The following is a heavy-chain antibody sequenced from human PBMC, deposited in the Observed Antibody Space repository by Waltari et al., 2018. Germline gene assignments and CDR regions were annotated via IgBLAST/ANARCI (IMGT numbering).Heavy chain of an antibody. CDR3: ARDLHILVAGTYYYAMDV. CDR1: GTSISSYY. Sequence: QVQLQESGPGLVKPSETLSLTYTVSGTSISSYYWSCIRQPPGKGLEWIGFVSNRASPNYNPSLKSRVTISLDTSNNQLSLKLSSMTAADTAVYYCARDLHILVAGTYYYAMDVWGLGTAVTVSS. V-gene: IGHV4-59*01. D-gene: IGHD6-19*01. CDR2: VSNRASP. J-gene: IGHJ6*02.